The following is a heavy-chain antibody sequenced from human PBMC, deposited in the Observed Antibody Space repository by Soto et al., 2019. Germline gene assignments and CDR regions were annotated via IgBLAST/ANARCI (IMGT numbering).Heavy chain of an antibody. Sequence: EVQLVESGGGLVRPGGSLRLSCAASGFSFSSYWMHWVRQVPGKGLVWVARMNEDGGTTDYADSVKGRFTISRDNAKNSLYLQMNSLRAEDTAVYYCARDLGYYASDGYFDYWGQGTLVTVSS. J-gene: IGHJ4*02. D-gene: IGHD3-22*01. CDR1: GFSFSSYW. V-gene: IGHV3-74*01. CDR2: MNEDGGTT. CDR3: ARDLGYYASDGYFDY.